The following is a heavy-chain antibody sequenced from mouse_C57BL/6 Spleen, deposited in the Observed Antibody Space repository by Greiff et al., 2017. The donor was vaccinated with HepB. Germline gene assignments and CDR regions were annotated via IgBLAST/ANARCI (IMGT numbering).Heavy chain of an antibody. CDR3: TRWYYGSSPAY. V-gene: IGHV1-15*01. CDR2: IDPETGGT. CDR1: GYTFTDYE. J-gene: IGHJ3*01. Sequence: VQLQQSGAELVRPGASVTLSCKASGYTFTDYEMHWVKQTPVHGLEWIGAIDPETGGTAYNQKFKGKAILTADKSSSTAYMELRSLTSEDSAVYYCTRWYYGSSPAYWGQGTLVTVSA. D-gene: IGHD1-1*01.